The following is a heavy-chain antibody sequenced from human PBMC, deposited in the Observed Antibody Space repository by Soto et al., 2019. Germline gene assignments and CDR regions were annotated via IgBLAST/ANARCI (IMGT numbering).Heavy chain of an antibody. J-gene: IGHJ4*02. Sequence: QVQLQESGPGLVKPSETLSLTCTVSGGSISTYYWDWIRQPPGKELEWIGYTHYSGNTNYHPSLKSRVTIALDTSRNQFSLKLSSVTAADTARYYCARHTVTIRAGFDYWGQGALVTVSS. V-gene: IGHV4-59*01. CDR2: THYSGNT. D-gene: IGHD4-17*01. CDR3: ARHTVTIRAGFDY. CDR1: GGSISTYY.